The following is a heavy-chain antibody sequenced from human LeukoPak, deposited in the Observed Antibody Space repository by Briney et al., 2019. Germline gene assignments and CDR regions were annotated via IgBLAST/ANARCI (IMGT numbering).Heavy chain of an antibody. V-gene: IGHV1-2*06. J-gene: IGHJ4*02. Sequence: ASVKVSCKASGYTFIGHYIHWVRQAPGQGLEWMGRIDPNSGGTNYAQKFQGRVTMTRDTSISTAYMELSRLRSDDTAVYYCARESIAARSFDYWGQGTLVTVSS. CDR3: ARESIAARSFDY. CDR2: IDPNSGGT. D-gene: IGHD6-6*01. CDR1: GYTFIGHY.